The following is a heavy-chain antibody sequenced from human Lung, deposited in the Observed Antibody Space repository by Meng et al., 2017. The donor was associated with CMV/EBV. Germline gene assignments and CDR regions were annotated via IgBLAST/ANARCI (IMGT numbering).Heavy chain of an antibody. CDR2: IRQDGTEK. CDR1: GFTFSRYW. Sequence: GGSLRLSCAASGFTFSRYWMSWVRQAPGKGLEWVANIRQDGTEKHYVGSVKGRFTVSRDNAKNSLYLQMNSLRAEDSAVYYCARDPAVLYYYYYGMEVWGQGTXVTVSS. J-gene: IGHJ6*02. V-gene: IGHV3-7*01. CDR3: ARDPAVLYYYYYGMEV. D-gene: IGHD3-16*01.